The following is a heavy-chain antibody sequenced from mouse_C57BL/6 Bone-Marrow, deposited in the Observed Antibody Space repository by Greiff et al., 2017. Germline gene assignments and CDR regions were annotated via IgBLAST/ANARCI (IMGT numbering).Heavy chain of an antibody. Sequence: EVQRVESGGGLVKPGGSLKLSCAASGFTFSSYAMSWVRQTPEKRLEWVATISDGGSYTYYPDNVKGRFTISRDKAKNNLYLQMSQLKSEDTAMYCCARDRLPAWMDYWGQGTSVTVSS. CDR1: GFTFSSYA. J-gene: IGHJ4*01. V-gene: IGHV5-4*01. D-gene: IGHD2-1*01. CDR3: ARDRLPAWMDY. CDR2: ISDGGSYT.